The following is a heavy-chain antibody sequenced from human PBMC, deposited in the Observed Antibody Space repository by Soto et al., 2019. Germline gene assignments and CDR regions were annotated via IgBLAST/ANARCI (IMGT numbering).Heavy chain of an antibody. J-gene: IGHJ4*02. CDR3: ARGWGRIFDY. CDR2: INHNGST. Sequence: QVQLQQWGAGLLKPSETLSLTCAVYGGSFCGYYWNWIRQPPGKGREWIGEINHNGSTNYNPSLKRRVTLSVDTSKNQFSLKLSSVTAADTAVYYCARGWGRIFDYWGQGTLVTVSS. V-gene: IGHV4-34*01. CDR1: GGSFCGYY. D-gene: IGHD7-27*01.